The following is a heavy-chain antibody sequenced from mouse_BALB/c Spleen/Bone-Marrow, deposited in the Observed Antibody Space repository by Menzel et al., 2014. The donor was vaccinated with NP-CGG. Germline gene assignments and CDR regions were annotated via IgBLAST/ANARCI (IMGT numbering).Heavy chain of an antibody. Sequence: VQLQQSGAELAKPGASVKMSCKASGYTFTSYWMHWVKQRPGQGLEWIGYINPSTGYTEYNQKFKDKATLTADKSSSTHYIQLRSVRSENSAVYNSARGVGRAFDYRGPDAPLSDSS. CDR2: INPSTGYT. CDR1: GYTFTSYW. J-gene: IGHJ2*01. D-gene: IGHD4-1*01. CDR3: ARGVGRAFDY. V-gene: IGHV1-7*01.